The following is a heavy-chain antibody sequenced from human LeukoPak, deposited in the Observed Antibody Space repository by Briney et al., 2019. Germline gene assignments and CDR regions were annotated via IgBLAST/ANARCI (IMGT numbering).Heavy chain of an antibody. V-gene: IGHV1-46*01. J-gene: IGHJ4*02. Sequence: ASVKVSCKASGYTFTSYYMHRVRQAPGQGLEWMGIINPSGGSTSYAQKFQGRVTMTRDTSTSTVYMELSSLRSEDTAVYYCARAKGIAAAGKDFDYWGQGTLVTVSS. CDR2: INPSGGST. CDR1: GYTFTSYY. D-gene: IGHD6-13*01. CDR3: ARAKGIAAAGKDFDY.